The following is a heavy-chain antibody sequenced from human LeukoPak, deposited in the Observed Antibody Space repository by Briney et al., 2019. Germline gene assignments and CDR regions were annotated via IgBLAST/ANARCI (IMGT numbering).Heavy chain of an antibody. V-gene: IGHV1-8*03. CDR2: MNPNSGNT. D-gene: IGHD4-23*01. CDR3: ARASVERDWFDP. J-gene: IGHJ5*02. CDR1: GYTFTSYG. Sequence: GASVKVSCKASGYTFTSYGINWVRQATGQGLEWMGWMNPNSGNTGYAQKFQGRVTITRNTSISTAYMELSSLRSEDTAVYYCARASVERDWFDPWGQGTLVTVSS.